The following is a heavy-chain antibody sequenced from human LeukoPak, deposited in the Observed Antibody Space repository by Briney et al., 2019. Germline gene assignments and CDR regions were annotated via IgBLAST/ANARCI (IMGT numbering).Heavy chain of an antibody. CDR1: AYSISSGYY. J-gene: IGHJ5*02. Sequence: SETLSLTXTVSAYSISSGYYWVWMRQPPGKGLEWIGRIYHSGSTHYNPSLKSRVTISVDTSKNKFPLKLSSVTAADTAVYYCVKESPGWFDPWGQGTLVTVSS. CDR3: VKESPGWFDP. CDR2: IYHSGST. V-gene: IGHV4-38-2*02. D-gene: IGHD7-27*01.